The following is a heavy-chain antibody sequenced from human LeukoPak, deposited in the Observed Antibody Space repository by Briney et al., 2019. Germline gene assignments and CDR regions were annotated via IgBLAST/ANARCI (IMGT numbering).Heavy chain of an antibody. D-gene: IGHD2-21*01. J-gene: IGHJ6*03. V-gene: IGHV4-34*01. CDR2: INHSGST. CDR3: ARGGGDYYYMDV. Sequence: SETLSLTCSLYGASLSDYFWSSIRQPPGKGPEWRGEINHSGSTNYNPSLKSRVTMSVDTSKNQFSLKLSSVTAADTAVYYCARGGGDYYYMDVWGKGTTVTVSS. CDR1: GASLSDYF.